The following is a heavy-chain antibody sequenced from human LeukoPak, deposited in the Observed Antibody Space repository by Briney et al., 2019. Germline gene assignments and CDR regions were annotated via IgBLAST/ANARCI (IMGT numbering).Heavy chain of an antibody. Sequence: SETLSLTCTVSGGSISSGGYYWSWIRQPAGKGLEWIGRIYTSGSTNYNPSLKSRVTMSVDTSKNQFSLKLSSVTAADTAVYYCAREVALLYNWFDPWGQGTLVTVSS. CDR2: IYTSGST. CDR1: GGSISSGGYY. V-gene: IGHV4-61*02. CDR3: AREVALLYNWFDP. J-gene: IGHJ5*02.